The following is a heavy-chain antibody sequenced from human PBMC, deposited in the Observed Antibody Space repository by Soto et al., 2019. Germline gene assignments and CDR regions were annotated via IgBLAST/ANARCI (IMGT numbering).Heavy chain of an antibody. CDR2: ISGSGGST. CDR1: GFTFSSYA. Sequence: GGSLRLSCAASGFTFSSYAMSWVRQAPGKGLEWVSAISGSGGSTYYADSVKGRFTISRDNSKNTLYLQMNSLRAEDTAVYYCAKAVRGVIMTKHYYYYGMDVWGQGTTVTVSS. D-gene: IGHD3-10*01. V-gene: IGHV3-23*01. J-gene: IGHJ6*02. CDR3: AKAVRGVIMTKHYYYYGMDV.